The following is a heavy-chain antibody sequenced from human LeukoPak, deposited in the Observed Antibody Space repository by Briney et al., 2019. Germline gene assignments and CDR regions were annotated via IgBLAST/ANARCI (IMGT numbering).Heavy chain of an antibody. CDR1: GFTFSSYN. Sequence: PGGSLRLSCAASGFTFSSYNMNWVRQAPGKGLEWVSYISSSSRTIYYADSVKGRFTISRGNAKNSLYLQMNSLRAEDTAVYYCASAPYRYSGSYLMDAFDIWGQGTMVTVSS. J-gene: IGHJ3*02. CDR2: ISSSSRTI. V-gene: IGHV3-48*01. D-gene: IGHD1-26*01. CDR3: ASAPYRYSGSYLMDAFDI.